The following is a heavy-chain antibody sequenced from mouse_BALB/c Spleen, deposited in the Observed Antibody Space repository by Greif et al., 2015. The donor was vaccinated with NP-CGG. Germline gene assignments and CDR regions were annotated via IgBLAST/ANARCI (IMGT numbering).Heavy chain of an antibody. V-gene: IGHV10-1*02. CDR3: VRQGITTAGFDY. D-gene: IGHD1-2*01. J-gene: IGHJ2*01. CDR2: IRSKSNNYAT. CDR1: GFTFNTYA. Sequence: EVKLVESGGGLVQPKGSLKLSCAASGFTFNTYAMNWVRQAPGKGLEWVARIRSKSNNYATYYADSVKDRFTISRDDSQSMLYLQMNNLKTEDTAMYYCVRQGITTAGFDYRGQGTTLTVSS.